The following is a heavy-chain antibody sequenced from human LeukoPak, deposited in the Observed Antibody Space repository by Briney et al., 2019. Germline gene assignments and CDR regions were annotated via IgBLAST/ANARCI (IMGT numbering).Heavy chain of an antibody. CDR3: ARAAAPTGHAFDI. Sequence: ASVKVSCKAFGYTFTGYYMHWVRLAPGQGLEWMGWINPNSGGTNYAQKFQGRVSMTRDASISTAYMVLSRLSSDDTAVYYCARAAAPTGHAFDIWGQGTMVTFSS. D-gene: IGHD6-6*01. CDR1: GYTFTGYY. J-gene: IGHJ3*02. V-gene: IGHV1-2*02. CDR2: INPNSGGT.